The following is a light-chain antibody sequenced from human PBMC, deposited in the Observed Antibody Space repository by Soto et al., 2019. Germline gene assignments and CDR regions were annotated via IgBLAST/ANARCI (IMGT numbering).Light chain of an antibody. CDR2: ATS. V-gene: IGKV1-39*01. CDR1: QNVGSF. CDR3: QQSYSSQYT. J-gene: IGKJ2*01. Sequence: DIQMTQSPSSLSASVGDTVSLTCLAGQNVGSFVNWYQQKPGQAPRLHICATSNLQSGVTSRIGGSGSGTAFTLTITSLHPEDFATYFCQQSYSSQYTFGQGTKLEIK.